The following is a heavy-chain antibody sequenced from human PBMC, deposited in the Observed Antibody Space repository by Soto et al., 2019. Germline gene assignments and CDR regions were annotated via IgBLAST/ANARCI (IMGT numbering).Heavy chain of an antibody. CDR3: ARRAIQGPIDY. Sequence: PSETLSLTCTVSGGSISSYYWSWIRQPPGKGLEWIGEIYYNGSTNYNPPLKSRVTISVDTSKNQFSLKLTSVTAVDTAVYYCARRAIQGPIDYWGQGTLVTVSS. V-gene: IGHV4-59*12. CDR1: GGSISSYY. CDR2: IYYNGST. J-gene: IGHJ4*02.